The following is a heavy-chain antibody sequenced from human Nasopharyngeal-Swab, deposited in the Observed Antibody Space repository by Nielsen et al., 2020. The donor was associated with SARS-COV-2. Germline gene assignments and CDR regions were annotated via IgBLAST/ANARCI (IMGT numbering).Heavy chain of an antibody. J-gene: IGHJ6*02. Sequence: GGSLRLSCAASGFTFSSYWMSWVRQAPGKGLEWVANIKQDGSEKYYVDSVKGRFTISRDNAKNSLYLQMNSLRAEDTAVYYCAKDEGVRYNWNERDYYYGMDVWGQGTTVTVSS. CDR2: IKQDGSEK. D-gene: IGHD1-20*01. CDR3: AKDEGVRYNWNERDYYYGMDV. V-gene: IGHV3-7*03. CDR1: GFTFSSYW.